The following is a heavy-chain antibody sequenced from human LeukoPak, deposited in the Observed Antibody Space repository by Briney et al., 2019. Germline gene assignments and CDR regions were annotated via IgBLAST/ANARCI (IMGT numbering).Heavy chain of an antibody. D-gene: IGHD1-26*01. V-gene: IGHV1-8*01. Sequence: ASVTVSCTASGYTFTSYDIHWVRQATGQGLEWMGWMNPNSGNTGYSQKFQGRDTMTRNTSISTAYMELSSLRSEDTAVYYCARELNIVGNFPGYWGQGTLVTVSS. CDR3: ARELNIVGNFPGY. CDR1: GYTFTSYD. CDR2: MNPNSGNT. J-gene: IGHJ4*02.